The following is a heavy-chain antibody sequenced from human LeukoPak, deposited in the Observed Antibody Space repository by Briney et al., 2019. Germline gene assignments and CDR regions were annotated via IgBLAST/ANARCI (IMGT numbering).Heavy chain of an antibody. Sequence: SETLSLTCTVSGGSISSGDYYWSWIRQPPGKGLEWIGYIYYSGSTYYNPSLKSRVTISVDTSKNQFSLKLSSVTAADTAVYYCARDHKGRYCSSTSCKYFDYWGQGTLVTVSS. CDR2: IYYSGST. V-gene: IGHV4-30-4*08. J-gene: IGHJ4*02. CDR1: GGSISSGDYY. CDR3: ARDHKGRYCSSTSCKYFDY. D-gene: IGHD2-2*01.